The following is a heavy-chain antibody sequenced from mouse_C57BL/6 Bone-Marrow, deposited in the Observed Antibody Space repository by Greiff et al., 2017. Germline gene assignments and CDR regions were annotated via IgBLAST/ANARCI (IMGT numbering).Heavy chain of an antibody. CDR2: LNPGSGGT. Sequence: VQLQQSGAELVRPGTSVKVSCKASGYAFTNYLIEWVKQRPGQGLEWIGVLNPGSGGTTYNEKFKGKATLTADKSSSTAYMQLSSLTSEYSAVYFCAGGYYGSSSYYYAMDYWGQGTSVTVSA. CDR1: GYAFTNYL. V-gene: IGHV1-54*01. D-gene: IGHD1-1*01. CDR3: AGGYYGSSSYYYAMDY. J-gene: IGHJ4*01.